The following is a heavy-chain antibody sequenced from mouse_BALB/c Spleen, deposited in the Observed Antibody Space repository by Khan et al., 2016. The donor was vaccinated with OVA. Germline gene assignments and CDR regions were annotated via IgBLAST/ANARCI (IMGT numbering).Heavy chain of an antibody. Sequence: VRLQQSGPELVRPGASMKMSCKASDYSFTDYIMNWVKQNHGKSLEWIGLINPSNGDATYNQKFKGKATLTVDKSSSTAYMELLSLTSEDSAVYYCARSGFGGFAYWGQGTLVTVSP. D-gene: IGHD3-1*01. CDR3: ARSGFGGFAY. CDR2: INPSNGDA. J-gene: IGHJ3*01. CDR1: DYSFTDYI. V-gene: IGHV1S46*01.